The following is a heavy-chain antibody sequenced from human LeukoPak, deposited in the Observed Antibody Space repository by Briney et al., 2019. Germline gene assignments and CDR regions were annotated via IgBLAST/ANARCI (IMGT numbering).Heavy chain of an antibody. J-gene: IGHJ4*02. CDR1: GYTFTSYG. V-gene: IGHV1-69*13. D-gene: IGHD1-7*01. Sequence: SVKVSCKASGYTFTSYGISWVRQAPGQGLEWMGGIIPIFGTANYAQKFQGRVTITADESTSTAYMELSSLRSEDAAVYYCARYITGTRTLDYWGQGTLVTVSS. CDR2: IIPIFGTA. CDR3: ARYITGTRTLDY.